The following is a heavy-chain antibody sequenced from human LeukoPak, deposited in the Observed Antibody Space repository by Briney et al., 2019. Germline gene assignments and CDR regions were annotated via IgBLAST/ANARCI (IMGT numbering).Heavy chain of an antibody. D-gene: IGHD3-10*01. J-gene: IGHJ5*02. CDR2: IYYSGST. V-gene: IGHV4-59*01. CDR1: GDSISGYY. Sequence: SETLSLTCTVSGDSISGYYWSWIRQPPGKGLEWIGYIYYSGSTNYNPSLKSRVTISVDTSKNQFSLKLSSVTAADTAVYYCARDASGSSLLNWFDPWGQGTLVTVSS. CDR3: ARDASGSSLLNWFDP.